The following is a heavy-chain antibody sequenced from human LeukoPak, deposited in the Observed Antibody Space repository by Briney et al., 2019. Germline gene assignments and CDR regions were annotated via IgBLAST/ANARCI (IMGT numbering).Heavy chain of an antibody. CDR1: GYTFTSYA. Sequence: ASVNVSCKASGYTFTSYAMHWVRQAPGQRLEWMGWTNAGNGNTKYSRKFQGRVTITRDTSARTAYMELSSLRSEDTAVYYCARDPLPGGSLPFDYWGQGTLVTVSS. CDR2: TNAGNGNT. V-gene: IGHV1-3*01. D-gene: IGHD1-26*01. J-gene: IGHJ4*02. CDR3: ARDPLPGGSLPFDY.